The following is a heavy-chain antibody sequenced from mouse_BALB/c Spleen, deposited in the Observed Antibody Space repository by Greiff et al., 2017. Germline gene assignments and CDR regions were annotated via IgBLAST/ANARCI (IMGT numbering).Heavy chain of an antibody. CDR3: ARHTMITAFAY. CDR1: GFSLTSYG. CDR2: IWAGGST. Sequence: VQLKESGPGLVAPSQSLSITCTVSGFSLTSYGVHWVRQPPGKGLEWLGVIWAGGSTNYNSALMSRLSISKDNSKSQVFLKMNSLQTDDTAMYYCARHTMITAFAYWGQGTLVTVSA. V-gene: IGHV2-9*02. D-gene: IGHD2-4*01. J-gene: IGHJ3*01.